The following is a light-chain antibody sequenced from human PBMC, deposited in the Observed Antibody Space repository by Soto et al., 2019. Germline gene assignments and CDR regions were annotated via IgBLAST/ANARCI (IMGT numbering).Light chain of an antibody. J-gene: IGKJ4*01. CDR3: QQTYTSPLT. CDR1: QGIDTY. Sequence: DIQMTQSPSSLSASVGDRVTITCRASQGIDTYLNWYQQNLGKAPNLLIYAASTLQSGVPSRFTGSGSGTDFTLTISSLQPEDFATYYCQQTYTSPLTFGGGTKVDIK. CDR2: AAS. V-gene: IGKV1-39*01.